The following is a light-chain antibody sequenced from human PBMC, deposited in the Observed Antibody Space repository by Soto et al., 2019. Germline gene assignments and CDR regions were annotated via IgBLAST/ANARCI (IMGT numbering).Light chain of an antibody. CDR3: QTWGTDIPV. Sequence: QLVLTQSPSVSASLGASVKLTCTLSSWHSSYAIAWHQQQPERGPRFLLKLNSDGSHNKGDGIPDRFSGSSSGAERFLTISSLQSEDEAEYYCQTWGTDIPVFGTGTKVTVL. CDR2: LNSDGSH. CDR1: SWHSSYA. J-gene: IGLJ1*01. V-gene: IGLV4-69*01.